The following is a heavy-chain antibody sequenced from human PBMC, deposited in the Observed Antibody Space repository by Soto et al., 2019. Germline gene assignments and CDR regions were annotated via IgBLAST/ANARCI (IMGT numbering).Heavy chain of an antibody. Sequence: QAQLVQSGAEVKKPGSSVNVSCKASGDAFDKYAIHWVRQAPVQGLEWMGVIISYFRKPDYAQKFQGRLKIKAAQSTSIVFMQLRCLRADDTALYFCARGAASIDTYMDYCYFNGLDDWGQAATVTVSS. D-gene: IGHD6-13*01. J-gene: IGHJ6*02. CDR3: ARGAASIDTYMDYCYFNGLDD. CDR2: IISYFRKP. CDR1: GDAFDKYA. V-gene: IGHV1-69*01.